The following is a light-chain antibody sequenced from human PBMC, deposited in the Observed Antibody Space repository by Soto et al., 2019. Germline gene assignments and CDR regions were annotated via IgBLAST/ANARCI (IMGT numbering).Light chain of an antibody. Sequence: DIQLTQSPSFLSASLGDRVTITCRASQGIGFYLAWYQQKPGIAPKLLIYAASTLQSGVPSRFSGSGSETEFTLTITSLQPEDFATYSCQHLRNYPLTFGQATRLELK. CDR2: AAS. CDR1: QGIGFY. CDR3: QHLRNYPLT. V-gene: IGKV1-9*01. J-gene: IGKJ5*01.